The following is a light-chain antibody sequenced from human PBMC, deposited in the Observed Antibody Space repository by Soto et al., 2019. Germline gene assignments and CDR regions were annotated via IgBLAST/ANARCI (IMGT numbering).Light chain of an antibody. Sequence: PGERATRSCRTSQRVSSDFLAWYQQKAGQAPRLLIYGPSNRATGVPDRFIGGGSGTDSTLTISRLEAEYAAVYYRQQYGSSPLTFGQGTKVDIK. CDR1: QRVSSDF. J-gene: IGKJ1*01. CDR3: QQYGSSPLT. CDR2: GPS. V-gene: IGKV3-20*01.